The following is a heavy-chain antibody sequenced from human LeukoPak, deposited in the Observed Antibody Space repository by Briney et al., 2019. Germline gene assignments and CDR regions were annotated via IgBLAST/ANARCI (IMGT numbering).Heavy chain of an antibody. J-gene: IGHJ4*02. Sequence: GGSLRLSCAASGLTFSSYWMSWVRQAPGKGLEWVANIKQDGSEKYYVDSVKGRFTISRDNAKNSLYLQMNSLRDEDTAVYYCARDQTPFYWGQGSLVTVSS. CDR2: IKQDGSEK. V-gene: IGHV3-7*01. CDR3: ARDQTPFY. CDR1: GLTFSSYW. D-gene: IGHD2-15*01.